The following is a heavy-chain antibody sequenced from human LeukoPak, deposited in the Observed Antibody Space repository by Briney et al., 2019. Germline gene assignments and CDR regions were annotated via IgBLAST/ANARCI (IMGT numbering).Heavy chain of an antibody. V-gene: IGHV3-7*03. J-gene: IGHJ6*02. CDR3: ASTWFGYYYYYYGMDV. Sequence: GGSLRLSCAASGFIFSSYSMGWVRQAPGKGLEWVANIKQDGSEKYYVDSVKGRFTISRDNAKNSLYLQMNSLRAEDTAVYYCASTWFGYYYYYYGMDVWGQGTTVTVSS. CDR1: GFIFSSYS. D-gene: IGHD3-10*01. CDR2: IKQDGSEK.